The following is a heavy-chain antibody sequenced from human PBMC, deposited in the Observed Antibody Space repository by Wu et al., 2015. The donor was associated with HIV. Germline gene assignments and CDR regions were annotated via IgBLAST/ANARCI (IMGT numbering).Heavy chain of an antibody. D-gene: IGHD5-24*01. V-gene: IGHV1-69*13. CDR1: GGTFSSYA. J-gene: IGHJ6*02. Sequence: QVQLVQSGAEVKKPGSSVKVSCKASGGTFSSYAISWVRQAPGQGLEWMARIIPISGTTNYAQKFQGRVTITADRFTSTAYMELSSLRSEDTAAYYCARGSILEMATASYYYYPMDVWGQGTTVTVSS. CDR3: ARGSILEMATASYYYYPMDV. CDR2: IIPISGTT.